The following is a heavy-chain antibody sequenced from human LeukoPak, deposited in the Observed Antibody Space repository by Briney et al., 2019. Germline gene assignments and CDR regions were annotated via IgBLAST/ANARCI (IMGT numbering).Heavy chain of an antibody. D-gene: IGHD2-2*01. CDR2: IYYSGST. CDR1: GYSISSGYY. Sequence: ASETLSLTCTVSGYSISSGYYWSWLRQPPGKGLEWIGYIYYSGSTNYNPSLKSRVTISVDTSKNQFSLKLSSVTAADTAVYYCAGGYCSSTSCYGEAFDIWGQGTMVTVSS. J-gene: IGHJ3*02. V-gene: IGHV4-61*01. CDR3: AGGYCSSTSCYGEAFDI.